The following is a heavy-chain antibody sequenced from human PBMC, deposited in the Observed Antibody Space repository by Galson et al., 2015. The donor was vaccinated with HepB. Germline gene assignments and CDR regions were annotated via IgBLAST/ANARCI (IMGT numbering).Heavy chain of an antibody. J-gene: IGHJ3*02. D-gene: IGHD1-26*01. V-gene: IGHV1-2*02. CDR1: GYTFTGYY. CDR3: ARDNWVGSNAFDI. CDR2: INPNSGGT. Sequence: SVKVSCKASGYTFTGYYMHWVRQAPGQGLEWMGWINPNSGGTNYAQKFQGRVTMTRDTSISTAYMELSRLRSDDTAVYYCARDNWVGSNAFDIWGQGTMVTVSS.